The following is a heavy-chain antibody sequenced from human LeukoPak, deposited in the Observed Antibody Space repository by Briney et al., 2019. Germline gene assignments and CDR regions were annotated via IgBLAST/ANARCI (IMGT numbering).Heavy chain of an antibody. J-gene: IGHJ5*02. CDR1: GGSISSSSYY. D-gene: IGHD6-25*01. CDR2: IYYSGST. V-gene: IGHV4-39*01. CDR3: ARFRGYWPTRGFDP. Sequence: KTSETLSLTCTVSGGSISSSSYYWGWIRQPPGKGLERIGSIYYSGSTYYNPSLKSRVTISVDTSKNQFTLKLSSVTAADTAVYYCARFRGYWPTRGFDPWGQGTLVTVSS.